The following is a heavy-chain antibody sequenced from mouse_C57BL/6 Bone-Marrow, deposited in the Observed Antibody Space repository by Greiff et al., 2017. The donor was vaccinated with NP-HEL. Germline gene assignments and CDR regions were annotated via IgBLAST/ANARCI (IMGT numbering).Heavy chain of an antibody. D-gene: IGHD2-1*01. V-gene: IGHV1-64*01. Sequence: QVQLQQPGAELVKPGASVKLSCKASGYTFTSYWMHWVKQRPGQGLEWIGMIHPNSGSTNYNEKFKSKATLTVDKSSTTAYMQLSSLTSEDSAVYYCARCGNYAWFAYWGQGTLVTVSA. CDR1: GYTFTSYW. CDR2: IHPNSGST. J-gene: IGHJ3*01. CDR3: ARCGNYAWFAY.